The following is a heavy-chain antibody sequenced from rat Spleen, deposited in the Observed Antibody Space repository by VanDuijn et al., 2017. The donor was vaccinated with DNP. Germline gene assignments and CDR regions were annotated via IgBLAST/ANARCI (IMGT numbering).Heavy chain of an antibody. V-gene: IGHV5-7*01. Sequence: EVQLVESGGGLVQPGGSMKLSCAASGFSFSHYYMAWVRQSPKKGLEWVATIIYDGSHTFYRDSVQGRFTISRDNPKTTLYLQMDSLRSDDTATYHCVTRGLYGGYDHWGQGVMVTVSS. J-gene: IGHJ2*01. D-gene: IGHD1-11*01. CDR3: VTRGLYGGYDH. CDR1: GFSFSHYY. CDR2: IIYDGSHT.